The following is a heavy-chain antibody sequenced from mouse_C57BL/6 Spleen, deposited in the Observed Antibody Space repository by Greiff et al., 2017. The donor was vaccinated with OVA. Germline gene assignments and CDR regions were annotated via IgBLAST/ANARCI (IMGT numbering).Heavy chain of an antibody. CDR2: ISNGGGST. D-gene: IGHD2-3*01. CDR3: ARLFYDGSS. CDR1: GFPFSDYY. Sequence: EVKLVESGGGLVQPGGSLKLSCAASGFPFSDYYMYWVRQTPEKRLEWVAYISNGGGSTYYPDTVKGRFTISRDNAKNTLYLQMSRLKSEDTAMYYCARLFYDGSSWGQGTLVTVSA. V-gene: IGHV5-12*01. J-gene: IGHJ3*01.